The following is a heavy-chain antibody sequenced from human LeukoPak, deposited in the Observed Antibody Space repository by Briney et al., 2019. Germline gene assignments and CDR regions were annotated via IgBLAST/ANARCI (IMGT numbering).Heavy chain of an antibody. CDR2: IFDIGSI. J-gene: IGHJ4*02. V-gene: IGHV4-59*08. Sequence: PSETLSLTCTVSGGSISSYYWSWIRQPPGKGLEWIAYIFDIGSINYNPSLKRRVTISLDTSKNQFSLKLSSVTAADTAVYYCAGHHPRNTVDFWGQGTLVTVSS. D-gene: IGHD2-8*02. CDR1: GGSISSYY. CDR3: AGHHPRNTVDF.